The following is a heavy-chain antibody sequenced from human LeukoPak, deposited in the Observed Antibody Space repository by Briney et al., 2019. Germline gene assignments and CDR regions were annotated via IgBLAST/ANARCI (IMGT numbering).Heavy chain of an antibody. V-gene: IGHV4-59*01. CDR2: IYYSGST. D-gene: IGHD3-10*01. CDR1: GGSISSYY. CDR3: ARRNYYGSGAGIFDI. Sequence: SETLSLTCTVSGGSISSYYWSWIRQPPGKGLEWIGYIYYSGSTKYNPSLKSRVTISLDTSKNQFSLKLTSVTAADTAVYYCARRNYYGSGAGIFDIWGQGTMVTVSS. J-gene: IGHJ3*02.